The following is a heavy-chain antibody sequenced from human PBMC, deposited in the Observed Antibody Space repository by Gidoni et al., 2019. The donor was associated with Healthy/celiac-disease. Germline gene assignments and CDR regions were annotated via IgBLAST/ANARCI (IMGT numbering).Heavy chain of an antibody. J-gene: IGHJ4*02. V-gene: IGHV4-4*07. D-gene: IGHD3-22*01. Sequence: SETTNYNPSLKSRVTMSVDTSKNQFSLKLSSVTAADTAVYYCARELLYYYDSSGQFDYWGQGTLVTVSS. CDR2: SETT. CDR3: ARELLYYYDSSGQFDY.